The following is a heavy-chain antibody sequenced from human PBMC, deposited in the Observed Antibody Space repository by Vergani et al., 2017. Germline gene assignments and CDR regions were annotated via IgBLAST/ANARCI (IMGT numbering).Heavy chain of an antibody. CDR1: GYTFTGYY. Sequence: QVQLVQSGAEVKKPGASMKVSCKASGYTFTGYYMYWVRQAPGQGLEWMGWINPNSGGTSYAQKFQGRVTMTRDTSTSTVYMELSSLRSEDTAVYYCARGSRDGYNWGRLGYYFDYWGQGTLVTVSS. J-gene: IGHJ4*02. D-gene: IGHD5-24*01. CDR2: INPNSGGT. V-gene: IGHV1-2*02. CDR3: ARGSRDGYNWGRLGYYFDY.